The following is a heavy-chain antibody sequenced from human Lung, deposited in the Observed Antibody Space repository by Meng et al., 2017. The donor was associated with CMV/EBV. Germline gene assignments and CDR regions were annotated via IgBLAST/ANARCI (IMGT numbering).Heavy chain of an antibody. J-gene: IGHJ5*02. CDR3: ARARYFDWLGFDP. CDR2: INPSHGGT. Sequence: ASVXVSXKTSGYTFTTYYIHWVRQAPGQGLEWMGIINPSHGGTAYAHKFQGRVTMTRDTSTSTVYMELSSLRSEDTAVYYCARARYFDWLGFDPWGQGTXVTVSS. V-gene: IGHV1-46*01. D-gene: IGHD3-9*01. CDR1: GYTFTTYY.